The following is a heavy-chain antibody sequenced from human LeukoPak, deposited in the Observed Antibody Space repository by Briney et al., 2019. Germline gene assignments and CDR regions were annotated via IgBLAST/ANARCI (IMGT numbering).Heavy chain of an antibody. CDR2: MNPNSGNT. V-gene: IGHV1-8*01. D-gene: IGHD1-26*01. CDR1: GYTFTSYD. Sequence: ASVKVSCKASGYTFTSYDINWVLQATGQGLEWMGWMNPNSGNTGYAQKFQGRVTMTRNTSISTAYMELSSLRSEDTAVYYCASSIVGAVRGAFDIWGQGTMVTVSS. CDR3: ASSIVGAVRGAFDI. J-gene: IGHJ3*02.